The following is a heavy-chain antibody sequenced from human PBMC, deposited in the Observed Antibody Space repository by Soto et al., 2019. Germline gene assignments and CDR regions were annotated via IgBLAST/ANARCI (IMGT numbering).Heavy chain of an antibody. CDR1: GYSFTSYW. J-gene: IGHJ4*02. D-gene: IGHD3-3*01. Sequence: GESLKISCKGSGYSFTSYWIGWVRQMPGKGLEWTGIIYPGDSDTRYSPSFQGQVTISADKSISTAYLQWSSLKASDTAMYYCARLGEIYYDFWSGYLDYWGQGTLVTVSS. CDR2: IYPGDSDT. CDR3: ARLGEIYYDFWSGYLDY. V-gene: IGHV5-51*01.